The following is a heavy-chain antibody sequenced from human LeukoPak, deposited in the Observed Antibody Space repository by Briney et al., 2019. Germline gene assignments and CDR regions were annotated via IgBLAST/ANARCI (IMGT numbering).Heavy chain of an antibody. CDR2: INHSGST. D-gene: IGHD6-6*01. Sequence: PSETLSLTCAVYGGSFSGYYWSWIRQPPGKGLEWIGEINHSGSTNYNLSLKSRVTISVDTSKNQFSLKLSSVTAADTAVYYCARLRSSSAGDFDYWGQGTLVTVSS. J-gene: IGHJ4*02. CDR1: GGSFSGYY. V-gene: IGHV4-34*01. CDR3: ARLRSSSAGDFDY.